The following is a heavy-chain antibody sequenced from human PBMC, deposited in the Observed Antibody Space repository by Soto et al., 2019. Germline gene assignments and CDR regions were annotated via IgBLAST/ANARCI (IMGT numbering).Heavy chain of an antibody. V-gene: IGHV1-69*12. J-gene: IGHJ4*02. CDR2: IIPIFGTA. D-gene: IGHD5-12*01. CDR3: ARRGYSGFWTGYFDY. CDR1: GGTFSSYA. Sequence: QVQLVQSGAEVKKPGSSVKVSCKASGGTFSSYAISWVRQAPGQGLEWMGGIIPIFGTANYAQKFQGRVTITADESTSTDYMELSSLRSEDTAVYYCARRGYSGFWTGYFDYWGQGTLVTVSS.